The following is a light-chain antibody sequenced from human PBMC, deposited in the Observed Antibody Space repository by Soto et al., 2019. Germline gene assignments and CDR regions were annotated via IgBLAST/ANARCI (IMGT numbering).Light chain of an antibody. CDR2: EVN. V-gene: IGLV2-8*01. J-gene: IGLJ1*01. CDR3: SSYTSSSTLV. CDR1: SSDVGDYNY. Sequence: QSALTQPPSASGSPGQSVTISCTGTSSDVGDYNYVSWYQQHPGKAPKLIIYEVNKRPSGVPDRFSGSKSGNTASLTVSGLQAEDEADYYCSSYTSSSTLVFGTGTKVTVL.